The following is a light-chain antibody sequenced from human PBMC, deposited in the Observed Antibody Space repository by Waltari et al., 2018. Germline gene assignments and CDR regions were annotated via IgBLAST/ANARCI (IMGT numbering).Light chain of an antibody. CDR1: SSDIGAYDY. CDR3: SSYTNTNSLKV. Sequence: QSALTQPVSVSGSPGQSISIPCTGTSSDIGAYDYVSWYQQHPGKVPKLIIFEVNNRPSGISNRVSGSKSGNTSSLTISGLQAEDESDYYCSSYTNTNSLKVCGGGTKVTVL. J-gene: IGLJ3*02. CDR2: EVN. V-gene: IGLV2-14*01.